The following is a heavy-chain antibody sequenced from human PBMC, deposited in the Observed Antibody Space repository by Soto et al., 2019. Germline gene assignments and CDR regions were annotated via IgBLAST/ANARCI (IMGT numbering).Heavy chain of an antibody. Sequence: PGGSLRLSCAASGFTFSSYAMSWVRQAPGKGLEWVSAISGSGGSTYYADSVKGRFTISRDNSKNTLYLQMNSLRAEDTAVYYCAKAPAVAGMYYYYYGMDVWGQATTVTVSS. V-gene: IGHV3-23*01. D-gene: IGHD6-19*01. J-gene: IGHJ6*02. CDR2: ISGSGGST. CDR3: AKAPAVAGMYYYYYGMDV. CDR1: GFTFSSYA.